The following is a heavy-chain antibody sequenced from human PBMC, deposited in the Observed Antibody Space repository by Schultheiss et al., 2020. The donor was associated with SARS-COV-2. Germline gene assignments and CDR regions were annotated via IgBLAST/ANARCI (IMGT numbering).Heavy chain of an antibody. D-gene: IGHD2-2*01. Sequence: SETLSLTCTVSGGSISSYYWSWIRQPPGKGLEWIGYIYYSGSTNYNPSLKSRVTISVDTSKNQFSLKLSSVTAADTAVYYCARSPGPYCGSTNCESIQANLPYYYAMDVWGEGTTVNVSS. J-gene: IGHJ6*04. CDR3: ARSPGPYCGSTNCESIQANLPYYYAMDV. CDR2: IYYSGST. CDR1: GGSISSYY. V-gene: IGHV4-59*08.